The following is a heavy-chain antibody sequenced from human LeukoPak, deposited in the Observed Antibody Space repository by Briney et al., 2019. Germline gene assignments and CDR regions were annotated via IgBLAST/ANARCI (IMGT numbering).Heavy chain of an antibody. CDR2: IRYDGSNK. Sequence: GGSLRLSCAASGFTFSSYGLHWVRQAPGKGLEWVAFIRYDGSNKYYADSVKGRFTISRDNSKNTLYLQMNSLRAEDTAVYYCAKARRGFGVVRDYFDYWGQGTLVTVSS. CDR1: GFTFSSYG. D-gene: IGHD3-3*01. V-gene: IGHV3-30*02. CDR3: AKARRGFGVVRDYFDY. J-gene: IGHJ4*02.